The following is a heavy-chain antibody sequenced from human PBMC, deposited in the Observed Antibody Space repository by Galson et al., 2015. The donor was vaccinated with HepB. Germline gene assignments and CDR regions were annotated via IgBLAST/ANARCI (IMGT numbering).Heavy chain of an antibody. CDR2: ISYDGSNK. J-gene: IGHJ4*02. Sequence: SLRLSCAASGFTFSSYGMHWVRQAPGKGLEWVAVISYDGSNKYYADSVKGRFTISRDNSKNTLYLQMNSLRAEDTAVYYCAKGGGTARHHHRTFDYWGQGTLVTVSS. CDR1: GFTFSSYG. D-gene: IGHD6-6*01. V-gene: IGHV3-30*18. CDR3: AKGGGTARHHHRTFDY.